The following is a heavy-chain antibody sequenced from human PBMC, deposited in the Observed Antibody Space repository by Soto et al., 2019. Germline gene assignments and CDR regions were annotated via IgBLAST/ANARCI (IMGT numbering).Heavy chain of an antibody. CDR2: ISSSNSYI. J-gene: IGHJ6*02. CDR3: ARDRYYYDSSGYPIAMDV. Sequence: PGESLKISCAASGFTFSRYSMNWVRQAPGKGLEWVSSISSSNSYIYYADSVKGRFTISRDSAENSLYLQMNSLRAEDTAVYYCARDRYYYDSSGYPIAMDVWGRGTTVTVSS. CDR1: GFTFSRYS. V-gene: IGHV3-21*01. D-gene: IGHD3-22*01.